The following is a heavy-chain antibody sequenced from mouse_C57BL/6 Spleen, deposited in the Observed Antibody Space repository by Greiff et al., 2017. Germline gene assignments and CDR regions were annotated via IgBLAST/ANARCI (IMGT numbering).Heavy chain of an antibody. CDR1: GYAFSSSW. V-gene: IGHV1-82*01. J-gene: IGHJ4*01. Sequence: VQLQQSGPELVKPGASVKISCKASGYAFSSSWMNWVKQRPGKGLEWIGRIYPGDGDPNYNGKFKGKATLTADKSSSTAYMQLSSLTSEDSAVCFWARHGSPYYAMDYWGQGTSVTVSS. CDR2: IYPGDGDP. D-gene: IGHD1-2*01. CDR3: ARHGSPYYAMDY.